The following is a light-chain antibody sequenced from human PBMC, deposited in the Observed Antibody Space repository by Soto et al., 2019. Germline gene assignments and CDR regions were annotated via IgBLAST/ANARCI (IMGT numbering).Light chain of an antibody. CDR3: QSYNTSDHWV. J-gene: IGLJ3*02. V-gene: IGLV6-57*04. CDR1: SGSIASHY. Sequence: NVLLTEPHSMSDSPGHAITISCTRSSGSIASHYVQWYQQRPGSAPTTVIYEDKRRPSGVPDRFSGSIDSSSNSASLTISGLEAEEEADYYCQSYNTSDHWVFGGGTKVTVL. CDR2: EDK.